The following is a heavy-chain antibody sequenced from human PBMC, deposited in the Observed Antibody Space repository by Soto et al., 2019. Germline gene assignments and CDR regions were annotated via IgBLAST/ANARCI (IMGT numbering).Heavy chain of an antibody. V-gene: IGHV1-8*01. CDR3: ATGTRIVGATTVYYFDY. J-gene: IGHJ4*02. CDR1: GYTFTSYD. CDR2: MNPNSGNT. D-gene: IGHD1-26*01. Sequence: ASVQFSCKSSGYTFTSYDINWVRQATGQGLEWMGWMNPNSGNTGYAQKFQGRVTMTRNTSISTAYMELSSLRSEDTAVYYCATGTRIVGATTVYYFDYCGQVKLFTAS.